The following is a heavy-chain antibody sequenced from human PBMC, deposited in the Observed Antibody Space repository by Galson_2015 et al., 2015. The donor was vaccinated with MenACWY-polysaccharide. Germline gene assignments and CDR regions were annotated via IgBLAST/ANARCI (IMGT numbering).Heavy chain of an antibody. CDR1: GGSISSYY. Sequence: ETLSLTCTVSGGSISSYYWSWIRQPPGKGLEWIGYIYYSGSTNYNPSLKSRVTMLVDLPRNQLSLRLVSVTPSDTAIYYCARRSLDNWYFDLWGRGTLVIVSS. V-gene: IGHV4-59*08. CDR3: ARRSLDNWYFDL. CDR2: IYYSGST. D-gene: IGHD1-1*01. J-gene: IGHJ2*01.